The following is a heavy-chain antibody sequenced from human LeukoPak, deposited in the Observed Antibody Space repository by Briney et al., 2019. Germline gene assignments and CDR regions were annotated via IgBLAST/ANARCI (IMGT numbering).Heavy chain of an antibody. J-gene: IGHJ4*02. CDR1: GGSISSSSYC. D-gene: IGHD2-2*02. Sequence: PSETLSLTCTVPGGSISSSSYCWGWIRQPPGKGLEWIGSIYYSGSTYYNPSLKSRVTISVDTSKNQFSLKLSSVTAADTAVYYCARGYCSSTSCYRMLDYWGQGTLVTVSS. CDR3: ARGYCSSTSCYRMLDY. V-gene: IGHV4-39*07. CDR2: IYYSGST.